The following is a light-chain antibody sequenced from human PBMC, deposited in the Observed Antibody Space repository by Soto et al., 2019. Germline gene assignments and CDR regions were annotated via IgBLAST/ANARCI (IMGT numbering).Light chain of an antibody. J-gene: IGKJ1*01. CDR1: QSVSSN. CDR3: QQYNHWPPWT. Sequence: EIVMTQSPATLSVSPGERAPLPCRASQSVSSNLAWYQQKPGQAPRLLIYGASTRATGIPARFSGSRSGTEFTLTISSLQSEYFADYYCQQYNHWPPWTFGQGTNVDIK. CDR2: GAS. V-gene: IGKV3-15*01.